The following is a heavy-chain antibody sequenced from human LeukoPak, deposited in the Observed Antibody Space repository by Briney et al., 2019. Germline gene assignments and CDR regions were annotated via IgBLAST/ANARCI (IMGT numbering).Heavy chain of an antibody. Sequence: SGGSLRLSCAASGFTFDDKAMLWVRRGPGKGLEWVALISWDGDTTYYSDSVKGRFTISRDNSKDSVCLQMNSLRVDDTALYFCARDYTAHSNGYFDYWGQGTLVTVSS. CDR2: ISWDGDTT. CDR3: ARDYTAHSNGYFDY. V-gene: IGHV3-43D*04. D-gene: IGHD3-22*01. CDR1: GFTFDDKA. J-gene: IGHJ4*02.